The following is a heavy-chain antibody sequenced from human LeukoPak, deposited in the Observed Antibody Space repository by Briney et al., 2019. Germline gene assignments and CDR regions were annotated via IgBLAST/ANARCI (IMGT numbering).Heavy chain of an antibody. D-gene: IGHD2-2*01. CDR1: GYTLTELS. CDR3: ARVGLGYCSSTSCYEFDY. Sequence: GASVKVSCKVSGYTLTELSMHWVRQAPGKGLEWMGGFDPEDGETIYAQKFQGRVTMTEDTSTDTAYMELRSLRSDDTAVYYCARVGLGYCSSTSCYEFDYWGQGTLVTVSS. CDR2: FDPEDGET. V-gene: IGHV1-24*01. J-gene: IGHJ4*02.